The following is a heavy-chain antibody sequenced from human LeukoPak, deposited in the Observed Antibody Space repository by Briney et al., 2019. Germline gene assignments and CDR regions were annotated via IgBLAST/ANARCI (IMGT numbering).Heavy chain of an antibody. CDR2: MLSRRYT. J-gene: IGHJ4*02. Sequence: SETLSLTCSVSVDSSSGYSWSCIPQPPGEGLEWIGYMLSRRYTNYNPSRQSPVSISLDTFQNHFCLSMGSATAADTLVYYCAKVRKGFDSWGQGTPVTVSS. V-gene: IGHV4-59*01. D-gene: IGHD1-14*01. CDR1: VDSSSGYS. CDR3: AKVRKGFDS.